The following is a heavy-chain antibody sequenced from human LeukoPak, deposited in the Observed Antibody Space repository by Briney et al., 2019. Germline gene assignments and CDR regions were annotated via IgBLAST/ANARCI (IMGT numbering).Heavy chain of an antibody. J-gene: IGHJ4*02. D-gene: IGHD4/OR15-4a*01. CDR3: ARTIDRAFDY. V-gene: IGHV5-51*01. CDR1: GYSFSTYW. CDR2: IYPGDSDT. Sequence: GESLKISCKGSGYSFSTYWIGWVRQMPGKGLEWMGIIYPGDSDTRYSPSLEGQVTISADKSISTAYLQWSSLKASDTAMYYCARTIDRAFDYWGQGTLVTVSS.